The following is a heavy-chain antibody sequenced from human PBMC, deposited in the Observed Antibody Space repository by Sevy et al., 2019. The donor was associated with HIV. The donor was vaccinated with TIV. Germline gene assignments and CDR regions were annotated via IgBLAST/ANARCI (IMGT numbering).Heavy chain of an antibody. V-gene: IGHV3-15*01. Sequence: GWSLRLSCAASGFTFNNAWMSWVRQAPGKGLEWIGRIKNKPDGGTTDYAAPVKGRFTISRDDSKNTLYLQMNSLKTEDTAVYYCCTEGNVLLAEGWGHWFDPWGQGTLVTVSS. CDR1: GFTFNNAW. CDR2: IKNKPDGGTT. D-gene: IGHD2-8*01. J-gene: IGHJ5*02. CDR3: CTEGNVLLAEGWGHWFDP.